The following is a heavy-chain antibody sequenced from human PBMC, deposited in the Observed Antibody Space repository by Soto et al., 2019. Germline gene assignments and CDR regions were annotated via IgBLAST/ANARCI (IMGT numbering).Heavy chain of an antibody. Sequence: PSETLSLTCTVSGGSISSGGYYWSWFRQHPGKGLEWIGYIYYSGSTYYNPSLKSRVTISVDKSKNQFSLKLSSVTAADTAVYYCATQGFYRMGVWGRGTTVTVSS. J-gene: IGHJ6*02. V-gene: IGHV4-31*09. CDR3: ATQGFYRMGV. CDR2: IYYSGST. CDR1: GGSISSGGYY.